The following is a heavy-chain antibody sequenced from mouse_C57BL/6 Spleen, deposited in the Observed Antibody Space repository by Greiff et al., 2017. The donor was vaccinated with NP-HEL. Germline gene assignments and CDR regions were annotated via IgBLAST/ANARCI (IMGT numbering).Heavy chain of an antibody. J-gene: IGHJ2*01. D-gene: IGHD2-4*01. CDR1: GYTFTSYW. CDR2: IDPSDSYT. Sequence: QVQLQQSGAELVRPGTSVKLSCKASGYTFTSYWMHWVKQRPGQGLEWIGVIDPSDSYTNYNQKFKGKATLTVDTSSSPAYMQLSSLTSEDSAVYYCARRGDYGFDYWGQGTTLTVSS. V-gene: IGHV1-59*01. CDR3: ARRGDYGFDY.